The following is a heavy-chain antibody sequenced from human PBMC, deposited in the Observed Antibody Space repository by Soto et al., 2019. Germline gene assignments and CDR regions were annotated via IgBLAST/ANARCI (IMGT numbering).Heavy chain of an antibody. CDR1: GFTFDDYA. CDR2: IRWNSGRI. J-gene: IGHJ4*02. V-gene: IGHV3-9*01. D-gene: IGHD6-6*01. Sequence: EVQLVESGGGLVQPGRSLRLSCAASGFTFDDYAMHWVRQAPGKGLEWVSGIRWNSGRIGYADSVKGRFTISRDNAKNSLYLQIKSLRAEVTVLYYCSKDMRGYSSSSSWGQGTLVTVSS. CDR3: SKDMRGYSSSSS.